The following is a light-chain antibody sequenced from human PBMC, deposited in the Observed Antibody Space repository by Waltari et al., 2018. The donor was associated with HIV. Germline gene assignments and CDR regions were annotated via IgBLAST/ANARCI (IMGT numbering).Light chain of an antibody. CDR2: SHN. CDR3: AAWDENLNGL. Sequence: QSVLTQPHSASATPGQWVTISCSLRRSNIDPSHVHWYQHLPGTAPKLLIYSHNQRPSGVPDRFSASKSGTSASLAISGLRSEDEAEYYCAAWDENLNGLFGGGTKLTVL. CDR1: RSNIDPSH. J-gene: IGLJ3*02. V-gene: IGLV1-44*01.